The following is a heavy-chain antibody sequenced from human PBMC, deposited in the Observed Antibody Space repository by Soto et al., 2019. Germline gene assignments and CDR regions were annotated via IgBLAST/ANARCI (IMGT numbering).Heavy chain of an antibody. D-gene: IGHD1-26*01. J-gene: IGHJ4*02. V-gene: IGHV1-8*01. CDR2: MEPSTGRT. Sequence: ASVNVYCKASGYSFTRLDINWVRQTAGQGLEWMGWMEPSTGRTGYAQKFQGRVTMTRDTSINTAYMELTTLTSDDTAFYYCARGVSAGVDYWGQGTLVTVSS. CDR1: GYSFTRLD. CDR3: ARGVSAGVDY.